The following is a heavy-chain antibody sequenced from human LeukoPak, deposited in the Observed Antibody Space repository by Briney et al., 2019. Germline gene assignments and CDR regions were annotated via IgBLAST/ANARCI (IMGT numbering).Heavy chain of an antibody. D-gene: IGHD6-19*01. J-gene: IGHJ3*01. CDR3: ARYGNGEWLAHYAFDV. V-gene: IGHV3-7*01. Sequence: GGSLRLSCATSGLIFSRYWMSWVRQAPGKGLEGVANINQDESERNYVDSVKGRFTISRDNAKNSLDLQMNSLRAEDTAVYYCARYGNGEWLAHYAFDVWGQGTMVTVAS. CDR2: INQDESER. CDR1: GLIFSRYW.